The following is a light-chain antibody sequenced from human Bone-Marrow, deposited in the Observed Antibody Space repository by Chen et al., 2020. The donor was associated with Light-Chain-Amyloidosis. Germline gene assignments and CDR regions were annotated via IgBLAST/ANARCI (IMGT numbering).Light chain of an antibody. CDR1: QGIGND. V-gene: IGKV1-6*02. Sequence: AIQMTQSPSSLSASVGDRVTIACRSSQGIGNDLGWYQQKPGKAPKLLISAASILQTGVPSRFSGSGSGTDFTLTINSLQPEDFATYYCQQDNNYPRTVGQGTRVEIK. CDR2: AAS. J-gene: IGKJ1*01. CDR3: QQDNNYPRT.